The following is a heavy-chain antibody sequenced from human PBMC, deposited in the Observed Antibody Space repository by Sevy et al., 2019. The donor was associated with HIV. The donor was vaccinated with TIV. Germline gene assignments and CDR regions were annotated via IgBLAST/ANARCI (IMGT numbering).Heavy chain of an antibody. CDR3: ARRIVVVPAAMPAVYYYYYMDV. Sequence: ASLKVSCKASGYTFTSYGISWVRQAPGQGLEWMGWISAYNGNTNYAQKLQGRVTMTTDTSTSTAYMELRSLRSDDTAVYYCARRIVVVPAAMPAVYYYYYMDVWGKGTTVTVSS. J-gene: IGHJ6*03. D-gene: IGHD2-2*01. CDR1: GYTFTSYG. V-gene: IGHV1-18*04. CDR2: ISAYNGNT.